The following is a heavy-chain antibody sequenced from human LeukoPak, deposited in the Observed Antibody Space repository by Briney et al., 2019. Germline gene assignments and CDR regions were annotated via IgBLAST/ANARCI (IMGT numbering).Heavy chain of an antibody. D-gene: IGHD3-16*01. CDR2: ISGSGGST. Sequence: GGSLRLSCAASGFTSSSYAMSWVRQAPGKGLEWVSGISGSGGSTYYAGSVKGRFTISRDNSKNTLYLQMNSLRAEDTAVYYCAKWDAYIESWGQGTLVTVSS. CDR1: GFTSSSYA. J-gene: IGHJ5*02. V-gene: IGHV3-23*01. CDR3: AKWDAYIES.